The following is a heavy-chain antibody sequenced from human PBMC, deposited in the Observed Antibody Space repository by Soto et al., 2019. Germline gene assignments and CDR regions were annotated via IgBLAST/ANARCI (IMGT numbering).Heavy chain of an antibody. Sequence: ASVKVSCKASGYTFSTYAMHWVRQAPGQSLEWMGWLNGGTGQTRYSQKFQDRVIITRDTSASIGYMELSSLTSEDTAVYYCARGKGMEENYFYYGLDIWGQGTTVTVSS. V-gene: IGHV1-3*01. CDR2: LNGGTGQT. CDR1: GYTFSTYA. J-gene: IGHJ6*02. D-gene: IGHD1-1*01. CDR3: ARGKGMEENYFYYGLDI.